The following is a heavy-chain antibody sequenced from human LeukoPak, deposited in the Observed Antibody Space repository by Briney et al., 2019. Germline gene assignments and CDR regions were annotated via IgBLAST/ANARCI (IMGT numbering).Heavy chain of an antibody. Sequence: ASVKVPCKASGYTFTRYYMHWVRQAPGQGLEWMGWINPNSGGTNYAQKFQGRVTMTRDTSISTAYTEPSRLRSDDTAVYYCARSSAAERFDPWGQGTLVTVSS. J-gene: IGHJ5*02. CDR2: INPNSGGT. D-gene: IGHD6-13*01. CDR3: ARSSAAERFDP. V-gene: IGHV1-2*02. CDR1: GYTFTRYY.